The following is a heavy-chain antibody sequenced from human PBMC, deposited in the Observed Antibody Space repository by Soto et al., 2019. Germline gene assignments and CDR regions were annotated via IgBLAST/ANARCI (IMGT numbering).Heavy chain of an antibody. D-gene: IGHD4-4*01. Sequence: EVQLVESGGGLVKPGGSLRLSCAASGFGFSTFSINWVRQAPGKGLEWLSSIISSGDYIYYADSVKGRFTISRDNAKNSVYLQMDSLRADDTAVSFCERDSNNRQKSMDVWGHGTAVNVSS. CDR2: IISSGDYI. V-gene: IGHV3-21*01. J-gene: IGHJ6*02. CDR3: ERDSNNRQKSMDV. CDR1: GFGFSTFS.